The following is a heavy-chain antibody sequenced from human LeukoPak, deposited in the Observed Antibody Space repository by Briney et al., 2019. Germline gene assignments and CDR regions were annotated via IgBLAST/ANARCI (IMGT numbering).Heavy chain of an antibody. J-gene: IGHJ5*02. V-gene: IGHV4-39*01. CDR1: RGSISSSSYY. CDR3: ARRITMVKRKGFDP. CDR2: IYYSGST. D-gene: IGHD3-10*01. Sequence: PSETLSLTCTVSRGSISSSSYYWGWIRQPPGKGLEWIGSIYYSGSTYYNPSLKSRVTISVDTSKNQFSLKLSSVTAADTAVYYCARRITMVKRKGFDPWGQGTLVTVSS.